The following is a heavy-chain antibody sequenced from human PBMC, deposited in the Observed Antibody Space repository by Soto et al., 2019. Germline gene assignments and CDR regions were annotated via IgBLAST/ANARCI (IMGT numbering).Heavy chain of an antibody. D-gene: IGHD6-25*01. CDR2: ISGLSSYI. Sequence: EVQLVESGGGLVKPGGSLRLSCAASGFTFSRYGMNWVRQAPGKGLELVSSISGLSSYIYYADAVKGRFTVSRDNAKNSLYVQMNRPRAEDTVVYYCARDPQQRMADSYYSGMDVWGQGTTVIVSS. V-gene: IGHV3-21*02. CDR3: ARDPQQRMADSYYSGMDV. J-gene: IGHJ6*02. CDR1: GFTFSRYG.